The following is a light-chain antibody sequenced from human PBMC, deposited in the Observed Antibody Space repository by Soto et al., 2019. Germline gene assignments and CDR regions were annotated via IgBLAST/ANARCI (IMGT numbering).Light chain of an antibody. J-gene: IGLJ2*01. V-gene: IGLV2-14*01. Sequence: QSALTQPASVSGSPGQSITISCTGTNSDIGGYNFVSWYQHHPDKAPKLLIYEVINRPSGVSDRFSASKSGTLATLDITGLQTGDEGDYYCGTWDSSLTIGVIFGGGTKLTVL. CDR3: GTWDSSLTIGVI. CDR2: EVI. CDR1: NSDIGGYNF.